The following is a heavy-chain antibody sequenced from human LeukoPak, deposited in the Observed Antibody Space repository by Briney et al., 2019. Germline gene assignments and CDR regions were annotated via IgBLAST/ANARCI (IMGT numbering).Heavy chain of an antibody. V-gene: IGHV3-7*01. CDR3: ARVHPTPIVAMSHDAFDI. CDR2: IKLDGSEK. Sequence: GGSLRLSCVASGFTFSSYWMSWVRQAPGKGLEWVANIKLDGSEKYYVDFVKGRFTISRDNAKNSLYLQMSSLRAEDTAVYYCARVHPTPIVAMSHDAFDIWGQGTMVTVSS. D-gene: IGHD5-12*01. CDR1: GFTFSSYW. J-gene: IGHJ3*02.